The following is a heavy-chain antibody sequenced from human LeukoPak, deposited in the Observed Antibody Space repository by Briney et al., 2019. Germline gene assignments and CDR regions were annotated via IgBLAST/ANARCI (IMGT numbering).Heavy chain of an antibody. CDR3: AKTHSSGWWYFDY. V-gene: IGHV3-30*02. CDR1: GFTFSSYG. J-gene: IGHJ4*02. D-gene: IGHD6-19*01. CDR2: IRYDGSNK. Sequence: PGGSLRLSCAASGFTFSSYGMHWVRQAPGKGLEWVAFIRYDGSNKYYADSVKGRFTISRDNSKNTLYLQMNSLRPEDTAVYYCAKTHSSGWWYFDYWGQGTLVTVSS.